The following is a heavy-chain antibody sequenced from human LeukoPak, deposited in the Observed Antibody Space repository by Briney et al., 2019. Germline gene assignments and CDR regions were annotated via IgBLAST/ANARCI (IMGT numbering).Heavy chain of an antibody. CDR1: GFTFSRFW. Sequence: PGGSLILSCAASGFTFSRFWMNWVRQAPGRGLEWVANIDQSGGRNNYVDSVKGRFTISRDNAKNSLFLEMSSLRADDTAVYYCARGGIRGVLMEYWGQGTLVTVSS. D-gene: IGHD3-10*01. J-gene: IGHJ4*02. V-gene: IGHV3-7*05. CDR2: IDQSGGRN. CDR3: ARGGIRGVLMEY.